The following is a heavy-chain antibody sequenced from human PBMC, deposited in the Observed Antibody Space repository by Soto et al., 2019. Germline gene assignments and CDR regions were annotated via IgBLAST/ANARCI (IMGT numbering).Heavy chain of an antibody. CDR2: INAGNGNT. J-gene: IGHJ6*02. V-gene: IGHV1-3*01. CDR3: ARGGVIDPGRYLLYYYGMDV. Sequence: ASVKVSCKTSGYTFTRYAMHWVRQAPGQGLEWMGWINAGNGNTKYSQQFQGRVTITRDTSASTAYMELSSLRSEDTAVYYCARGGVIDPGRYLLYYYGMDVWGQGTTVTVSS. CDR1: GYTFTRYA. D-gene: IGHD3-16*02.